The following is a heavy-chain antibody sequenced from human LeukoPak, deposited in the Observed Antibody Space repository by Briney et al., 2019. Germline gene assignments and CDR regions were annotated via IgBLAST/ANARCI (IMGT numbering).Heavy chain of an antibody. J-gene: IGHJ4*02. D-gene: IGHD1-26*01. Sequence: ASVKVSCEASGYTLTSYGISWVRQAPGQGLEWMGGIIPIFGTANYARKFQGRVTITADESTSTAYMELSSLRSEDTAVYYCARASYSGSLYFDYWGQGALVTVSS. CDR2: IIPIFGTA. V-gene: IGHV1-69*13. CDR1: GYTLTSYG. CDR3: ARASYSGSLYFDY.